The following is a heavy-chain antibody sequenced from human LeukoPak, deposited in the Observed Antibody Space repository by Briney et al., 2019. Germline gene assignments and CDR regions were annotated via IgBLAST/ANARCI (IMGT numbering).Heavy chain of an antibody. J-gene: IGHJ3*02. CDR1: GYSFTSYW. CDR2: IYPGDSDT. CDR3: ARQRDILTALDAFDI. Sequence: GESLKISCKGSGYSFTSYWIGWVRQMPGKGLEWMGIIYPGDSDTRYSPSFQGQVTISADKSISTAYLQWSSLKASDTAMYYCARQRDILTALDAFDIWGQGTMVTVSS. D-gene: IGHD3-9*01. V-gene: IGHV5-51*01.